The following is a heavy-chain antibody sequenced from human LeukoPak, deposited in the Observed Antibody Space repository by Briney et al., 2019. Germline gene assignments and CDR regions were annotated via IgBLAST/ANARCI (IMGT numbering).Heavy chain of an antibody. D-gene: IGHD6-13*01. V-gene: IGHV4-59*11. CDR1: GGSISSHY. Sequence: SETLSLTCTVSGGSISSHYWSWIRQPPGKGLEWIGYIYYSGSTNYNPSLKSRVTISVDTSKNQFSLKLSSVTAADTAVYYCASSWLAAAFFDYWGQGTLVTVSS. CDR2: IYYSGST. CDR3: ASSWLAAAFFDY. J-gene: IGHJ4*02.